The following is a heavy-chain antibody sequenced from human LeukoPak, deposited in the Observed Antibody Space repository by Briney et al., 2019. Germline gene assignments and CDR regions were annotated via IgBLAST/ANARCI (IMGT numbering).Heavy chain of an antibody. CDR2: IYYSGST. CDR1: GGSISSSNYY. CDR3: ARDTTPLYYDILTGYGAFDI. D-gene: IGHD3-9*01. J-gene: IGHJ3*02. V-gene: IGHV4-61*01. Sequence: SETLSLTCTVSGGSISSSNYYWSWIRQPPGKGLEWIGYIYYSGSTNYNPSLKSRVTISVDTSKNQFSLKLSSVTAADTAVYYCARDTTPLYYDILTGYGAFDIWGQGTMVTVSS.